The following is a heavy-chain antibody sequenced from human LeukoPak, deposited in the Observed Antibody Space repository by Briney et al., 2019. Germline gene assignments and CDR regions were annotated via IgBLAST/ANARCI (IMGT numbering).Heavy chain of an antibody. Sequence: PGRSLRLSCATSGFTFSSYGMHWVRQAPGKGLEWVAVISYDGSNKYYADSVKGRFTISRDNSKNTLYLQMNSLRAEDTAVYYCAKSWYYDSRVSHPPPFFDYGAQEPLVPVPS. V-gene: IGHV3-30*18. D-gene: IGHD3-22*01. J-gene: IGHJ4*02. CDR3: AKSWYYDSRVSHPPPFFDY. CDR2: ISYDGSNK. CDR1: GFTFSSYG.